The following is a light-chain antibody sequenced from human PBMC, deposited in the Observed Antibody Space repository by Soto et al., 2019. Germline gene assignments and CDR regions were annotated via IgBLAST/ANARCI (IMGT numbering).Light chain of an antibody. CDR2: AAS. J-gene: IGKJ1*01. CDR1: QSITTF. CDR3: QQAYGAPPT. Sequence: DIQVTQSPSSLSASVGDRVTITCRASQSITTFLNRYQQKPGNAPKLLIYAASSLQTGVPARFSGSGSGTDFTLTISSLQREDFATYYCQQAYGAPPTFGQGTKVEIK. V-gene: IGKV1-39*01.